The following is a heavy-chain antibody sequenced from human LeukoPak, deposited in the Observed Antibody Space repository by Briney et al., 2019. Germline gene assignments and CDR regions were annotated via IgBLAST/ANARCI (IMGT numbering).Heavy chain of an antibody. CDR2: INHSGST. V-gene: IGHV4-34*01. Sequence: SETLSLTCAVYGGSFSGYYWSWIRQPPGKGLEWIGEINHSGSTNYNPSLKSRVTISVDTFKSQFSLKLSSVTAADTAVYYCARGVDVATVTTSFDYWGQGTLVTVSS. J-gene: IGHJ4*02. CDR1: GGSFSGYY. D-gene: IGHD4-17*01. CDR3: ARGVDVATVTTSFDY.